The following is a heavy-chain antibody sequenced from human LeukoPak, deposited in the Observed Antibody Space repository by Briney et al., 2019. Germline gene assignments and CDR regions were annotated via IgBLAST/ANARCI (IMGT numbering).Heavy chain of an antibody. CDR2: ISYDGSNK. Sequence: GRSLRLSCAASGFTFSSYGMHWVRQAPGKGLEWVAVISYDGSNKYYADSVKGRFTISRDNSKNTLYLQMNSLRAEDTAVYYCAKDAPDVDTAMDWGQGTLVTVSS. D-gene: IGHD5-18*01. V-gene: IGHV3-30*18. CDR1: GFTFSSYG. CDR3: AKDAPDVDTAMD. J-gene: IGHJ4*02.